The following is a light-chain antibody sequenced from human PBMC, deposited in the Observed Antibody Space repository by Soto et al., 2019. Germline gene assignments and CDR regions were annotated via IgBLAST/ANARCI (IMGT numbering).Light chain of an antibody. V-gene: IGKV1-5*01. J-gene: IGKJ4*01. Sequence: DIQMTQSPSTLSASVGDRVIITCRASQSISTWLAWYQQKPGEGPKLLIYSASTLQSGVPSRFSGSGSGTEFTLTISGLQPDDVATYYCQQYDGNFGGGTRVEIK. CDR1: QSISTW. CDR2: SAS. CDR3: QQYDGN.